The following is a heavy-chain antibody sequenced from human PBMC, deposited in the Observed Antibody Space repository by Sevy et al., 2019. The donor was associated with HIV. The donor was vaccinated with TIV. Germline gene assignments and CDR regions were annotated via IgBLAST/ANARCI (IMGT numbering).Heavy chain of an antibody. CDR1: GLSFSSHV. D-gene: IGHD2-8*01. V-gene: IGHV3-23*01. Sequence: GGSLRLSCAASGLSFSSHVMTWVRQAPGKGLEWVSGIGGSGSSIFYAESVKGRFTISRDNSKNTLYLQMNSLRAEDTAVYYCAKNLGFAPTTVWNWGQGTLVTVSS. CDR3: AKNLGFAPTTVWN. CDR2: IGGSGSSI. J-gene: IGHJ4*02.